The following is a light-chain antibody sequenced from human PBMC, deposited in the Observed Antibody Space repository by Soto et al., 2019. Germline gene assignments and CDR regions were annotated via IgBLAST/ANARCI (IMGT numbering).Light chain of an antibody. CDR2: DVS. CDR3: SSYTSASTL. V-gene: IGLV2-14*01. Sequence: QSALTQPASVSGSPGQSITISCTGTSSDVGGYDYVSWYQQHPGKPPKLIIYDVSNRPSGVSNRFSGSKSGNTASLTISGLQAEDEADYYCSSYTSASTLFGGGTKLTVL. CDR1: SSDVGGYDY. J-gene: IGLJ2*01.